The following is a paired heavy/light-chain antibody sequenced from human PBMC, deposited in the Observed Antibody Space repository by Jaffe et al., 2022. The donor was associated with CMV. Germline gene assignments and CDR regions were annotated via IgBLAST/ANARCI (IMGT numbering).Light chain of an antibody. CDR2: KAS. V-gene: IGKV1-5*03. J-gene: IGKJ2*01. CDR3: QQYNSYSPSYT. CDR1: QSISSW. Sequence: DIQMTQSPSTLSASVGDRVTITCRASQSISSWLAWYQQKPGKAPKLLIYKASSLESGVPSRFSGSGSGTEFTLTISSLQPDDFATYYCQQYNSYSPSYTFGQGTKLEIK.
Heavy chain of an antibody. CDR1: GGSISSYY. Sequence: QVQLQESGPGLVKPSETLSLTCTVSGGSISSYYWSWIRQPPGKGLEWIGYIYYSGSTNYNPSLKSRVTISVDTSKNQFSLKLSSVTAADTAVYYCARERTGSSSWYGGNDAFDIWGQGTMVTVSS. CDR2: IYYSGST. V-gene: IGHV4-59*01. D-gene: IGHD6-13*01. J-gene: IGHJ3*02. CDR3: ARERTGSSSWYGGNDAFDI.